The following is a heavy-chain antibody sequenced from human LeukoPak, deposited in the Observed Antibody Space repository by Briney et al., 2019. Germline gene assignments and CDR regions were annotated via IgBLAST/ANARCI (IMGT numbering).Heavy chain of an antibody. CDR2: IYYSGST. J-gene: IGHJ4*02. CDR1: GGSINTYD. V-gene: IGHV4-59*01. D-gene: IGHD3-22*01. Sequence: SETLSLTCTVSGGSINTYDWSWIRQPPGKGLEWVGYIYYSGSTIYNPSLKSRVTISLDTSRNQFSLKLSSATAADTAVYYCAGEHRGGYRFDYWGQGTLVTVSS. CDR3: AGEHRGGYRFDY.